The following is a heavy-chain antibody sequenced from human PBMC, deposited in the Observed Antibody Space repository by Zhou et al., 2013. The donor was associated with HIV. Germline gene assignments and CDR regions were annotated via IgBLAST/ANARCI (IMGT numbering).Heavy chain of an antibody. CDR3: ARPVYHYYDSGRDEENDY. CDR1: GYTFTTSD. Sequence: QVQLVQSGAEVKKPGASVKVSCKASGYTFTTSDIHWVRQASGQGLEWMGWINPNNGDTIYAQKFQGRVTMTRDTSISTAYMELSRLRSDDTAVYYCARPVYHYYDSGRDEENDYWGQGTLVTVSS. J-gene: IGHJ4*02. V-gene: IGHV1-2*02. CDR2: INPNNGDT. D-gene: IGHD3-10*01.